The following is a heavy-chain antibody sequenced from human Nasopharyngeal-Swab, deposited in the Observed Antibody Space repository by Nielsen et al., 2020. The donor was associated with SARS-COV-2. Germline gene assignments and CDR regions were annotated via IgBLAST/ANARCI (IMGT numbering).Heavy chain of an antibody. CDR2: ITPSGGAT. J-gene: IGHJ5*02. Sequence: ASVKVSCKASGYIFITYAIHWVRQAPGQGLKWMGVITPSGGATNYARKFRGRVTMTRDPSTSTVYLDLSSLKSEDTAVYFCASEPGGMAAPGKHFDPWGQGTLVTVSS. CDR3: ASEPGGMAAPGKHFDP. CDR1: GYIFITYA. D-gene: IGHD6-13*01. V-gene: IGHV1-46*01.